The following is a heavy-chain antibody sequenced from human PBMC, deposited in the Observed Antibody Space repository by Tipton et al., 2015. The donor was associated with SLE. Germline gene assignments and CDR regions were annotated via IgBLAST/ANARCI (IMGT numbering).Heavy chain of an antibody. V-gene: IGHV4-39*07. J-gene: IGHJ4*02. Sequence: TLSLTCTVSGDSISSSGYYWVWIRQPPGKGLEWVGSIYDNGNTNYNPSLKSRVTISVDTSKNQFSLKLSSVTAADTAVYYCARERQGYGSEPFFDYWGQGTLVTVSS. CDR1: GDSISSSGYY. CDR3: ARERQGYGSEPFFDY. D-gene: IGHD3-10*01. CDR2: IYDNGNT.